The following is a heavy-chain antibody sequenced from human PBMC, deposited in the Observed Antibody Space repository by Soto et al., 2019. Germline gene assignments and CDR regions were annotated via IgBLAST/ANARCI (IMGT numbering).Heavy chain of an antibody. CDR3: ARDIGFDYVN. CDR1: VFNVMSYW. D-gene: IGHD3-16*01. Sequence: WWSLRLSCAVSVFNVMSYWMSWFRQAPGKGLEWVASIKEDGSEIYYLHSVRGRFSISRDSAGNALHLTMNYLSAEDTGVYFCARDIGFDYVNWGQGTLVTVSA. CDR2: IKEDGSEI. V-gene: IGHV3-7*01. J-gene: IGHJ4*02.